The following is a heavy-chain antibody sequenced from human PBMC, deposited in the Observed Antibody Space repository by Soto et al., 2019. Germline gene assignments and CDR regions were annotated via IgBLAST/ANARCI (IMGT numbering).Heavy chain of an antibody. Sequence: SETLSLTWTVSGGSISSYYWSWIRQPPGKGLEWIGYIYYSGSTNYNPSLKSRVTISVDTSKNQLSLKLSSVTAAFTDMYYCATRYAHYFGYWGQGTLVTVSS. V-gene: IGHV4-59*08. CDR3: ATRYAHYFGY. CDR2: IYYSGST. CDR1: GGSISSYY. D-gene: IGHD3-9*01. J-gene: IGHJ4*02.